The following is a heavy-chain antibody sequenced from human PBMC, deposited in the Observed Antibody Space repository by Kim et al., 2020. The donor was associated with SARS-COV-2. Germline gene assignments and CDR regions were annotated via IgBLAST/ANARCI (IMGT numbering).Heavy chain of an antibody. D-gene: IGHD5-18*01. Sequence: GGSLRLSCAASGFTFSSYWMHWVRQAPGKGLVWVSRINSDGITTYADSVKGRFTISRDNAKNTLYLQMNSLRAEDTAVYYCARDTDLRGYSYADYWGQGT. V-gene: IGHV3-74*03. CDR1: GFTFSSYW. CDR2: INSDGIT. CDR3: ARDTDLRGYSYADY. J-gene: IGHJ4*02.